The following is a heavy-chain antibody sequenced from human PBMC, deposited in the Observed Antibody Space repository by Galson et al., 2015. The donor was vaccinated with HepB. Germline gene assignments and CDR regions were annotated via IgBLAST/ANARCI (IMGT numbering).Heavy chain of an antibody. Sequence: SLRLSCAASGFTFTDYYMSWIRQAPGKGLEWISYISSRASTIYYADSVKGRFTISRDNAKNSVYLQMNSLRAEDTAVYYCARDRGAGDYAFGGGQGTLVTVSS. D-gene: IGHD3-10*01. V-gene: IGHV3-11*01. J-gene: IGHJ4*02. CDR3: ARDRGAGDYAFG. CDR1: GFTFTDYY. CDR2: ISSRASTI.